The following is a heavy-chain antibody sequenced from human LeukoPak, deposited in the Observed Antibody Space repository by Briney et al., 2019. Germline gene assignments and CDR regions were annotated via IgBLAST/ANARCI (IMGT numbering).Heavy chain of an antibody. CDR3: GRGYTSRLDY. D-gene: IGHD5-18*01. CDR2: INSDGSTT. CDR1: GFTFSSYW. Sequence: GGSLRLSCAASGFTFSSYWMHWVRQVPGKGLVWVPRINSDGSTTNYADSVKGRFTISRDNAKNTLYLQMNSLRAEDTAVYYCGRGYTSRLDYWGQGTLVTVSS. J-gene: IGHJ4*02. V-gene: IGHV3-74*01.